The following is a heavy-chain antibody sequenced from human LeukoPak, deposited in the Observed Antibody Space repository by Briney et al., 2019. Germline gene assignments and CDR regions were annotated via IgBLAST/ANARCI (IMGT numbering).Heavy chain of an antibody. CDR2: ISGSGGST. D-gene: IGHD6-6*01. CDR3: AKEDSSSSAEKLYYFDY. V-gene: IGHV3-23*01. J-gene: IGHJ4*02. Sequence: GGSLRLSCAASGFTFSSYAMSWVRQAPGKGLEWVSAISGSGGSTYYADSVKGRFTISRDNSKNTLYLQMNSLRAEDTAAYYCAKEDSSSSAEKLYYFDYWGQGTLVTVSS. CDR1: GFTFSSYA.